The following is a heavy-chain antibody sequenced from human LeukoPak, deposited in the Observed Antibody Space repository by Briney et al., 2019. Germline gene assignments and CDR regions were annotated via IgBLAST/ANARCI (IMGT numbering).Heavy chain of an antibody. CDR3: ARDHVRYYDSSGYTNWFDP. CDR2: ISAYNGNT. Sequence: ASVKVSCKASGYTFTSYGISWVRQAPGQGLEWMGWISAYNGNTNYAQKLQGRVTMTTDTSTSTAYMELRSLRSDDTAVYYCARDHVRYYDSSGYTNWFDPWGQGTLVTVSS. D-gene: IGHD3-22*01. V-gene: IGHV1-18*01. J-gene: IGHJ5*02. CDR1: GYTFTSYG.